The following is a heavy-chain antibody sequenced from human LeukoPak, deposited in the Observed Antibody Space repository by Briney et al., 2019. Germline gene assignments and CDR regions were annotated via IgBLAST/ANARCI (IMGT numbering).Heavy chain of an antibody. CDR3: ARDRDDCSGGSCYNSWFDP. D-gene: IGHD2-15*01. Sequence: SGTLSLTCAVSGDSSSNTNWWSWVHQPPGKGLEWIGEIYHNGSTNYNPSLKSRVTISVDTSKNQFSLKLSSVTAADTAVYYCARDRDDCSGGSCYNSWFDPWGQGTLVTVSS. CDR2: IYHNGST. CDR1: GDSSSNTNW. V-gene: IGHV4-4*02. J-gene: IGHJ5*02.